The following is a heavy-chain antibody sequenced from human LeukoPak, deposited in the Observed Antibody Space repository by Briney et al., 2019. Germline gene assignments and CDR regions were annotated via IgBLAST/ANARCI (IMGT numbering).Heavy chain of an antibody. J-gene: IGHJ4*02. Sequence: ASVKVSCKVSGYTLTELFMHWVRQAPGKGLEWMGGFDPEDGETIYAQKFQGRVTMTEDTSTDTAYMELSSLRSEDTAVYYCATDRRYCSGGSCYSGSDYWGQGTLVTVSS. CDR1: GYTLTELF. D-gene: IGHD2-15*01. CDR2: FDPEDGET. CDR3: ATDRRYCSGGSCYSGSDY. V-gene: IGHV1-24*01.